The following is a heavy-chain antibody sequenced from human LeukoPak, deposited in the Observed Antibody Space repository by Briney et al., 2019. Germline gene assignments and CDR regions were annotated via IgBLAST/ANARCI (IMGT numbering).Heavy chain of an antibody. V-gene: IGHV3-23*01. CDR1: GFTFSNFA. CDR2: ISGSGSTT. Sequence: PGGSLRLSCAASGFTFSNFAMSWVRQAPGKGLEWVSGISGSGSTTLYADSVKGRFNISRDNSKNMLYLQMNRLRADDTAVYHCAKEAYASSWYRFDSWGQGTLVTVSS. D-gene: IGHD6-13*01. CDR3: AKEAYASSWYRFDS. J-gene: IGHJ4*02.